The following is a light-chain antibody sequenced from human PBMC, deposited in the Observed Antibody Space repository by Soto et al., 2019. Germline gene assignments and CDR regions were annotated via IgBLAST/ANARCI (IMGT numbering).Light chain of an antibody. J-gene: IGLJ3*02. CDR1: SGHSSYI. Sequence: QLVLTQSSSASASLGSSVKLTCTLSSGHSSYIIAWHQQQPGKAPRYLMKLEGSGSYNKGSGVPDRLSGSSSGADRYLTISNHQFEDEADYYCETWDSNTRVFGGGTKLTVL. V-gene: IGLV4-60*02. CDR3: ETWDSNTRV. CDR2: LEGSGSY.